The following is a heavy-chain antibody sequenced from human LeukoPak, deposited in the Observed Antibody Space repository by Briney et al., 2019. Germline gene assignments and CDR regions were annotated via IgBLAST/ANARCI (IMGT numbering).Heavy chain of an antibody. J-gene: IGHJ4*02. CDR2: IYPGGSET. V-gene: IGHV5-51*01. D-gene: IGHD3-10*01. CDR1: GYSFSNYW. Sequence: GESLKISCKGSGYSFSNYWIGWVRQMPGKGLEWMGIIYPGGSETRYSPSFQGQVTISADKSINAAYLQWSSLKASDAAMYYCARHKRDDSGRVCDSWGQGTQVTVSS. CDR3: ARHKRDDSGRVCDS.